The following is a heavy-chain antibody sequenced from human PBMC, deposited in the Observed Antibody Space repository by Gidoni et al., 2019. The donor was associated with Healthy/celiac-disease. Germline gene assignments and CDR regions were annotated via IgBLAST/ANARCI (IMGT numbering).Heavy chain of an antibody. J-gene: IGHJ4*02. Sequence: QVQLQDSRPGLVKPSATLSLTCTVPGGSIRSYYWSWIRQPPGKGLEWIGYIYYSGSTNYNPTLKSRVPISVDTSKNQFSLKLSSVTAADTAVYYCARGGGYDFWSGYSFDYWGQGTLVTVSS. CDR1: GGSIRSYY. V-gene: IGHV4-59*01. D-gene: IGHD3-3*01. CDR2: IYYSGST. CDR3: ARGGGYDFWSGYSFDY.